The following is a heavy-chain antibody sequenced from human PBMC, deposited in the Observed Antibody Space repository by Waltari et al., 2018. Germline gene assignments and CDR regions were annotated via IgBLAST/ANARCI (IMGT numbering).Heavy chain of an antibody. Sequence: EVQLVETGGGLIQPGGSLRLSCAASGFTVSSNYMSWVRQAPGKGLEWVSVIYSGGSTYYADSVKGRFTISRDNSKNTLYLQMNSLRAEDTAVYYCAREGAGNTMVRGVKGGWFEPWGQGTLVTVSS. D-gene: IGHD3-10*01. J-gene: IGHJ5*02. CDR3: AREGAGNTMVRGVKGGWFEP. CDR1: GFTVSSNY. V-gene: IGHV3-53*02. CDR2: IYSGGST.